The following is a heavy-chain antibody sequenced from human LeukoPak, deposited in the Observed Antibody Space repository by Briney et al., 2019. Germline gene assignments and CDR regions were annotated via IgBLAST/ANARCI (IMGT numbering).Heavy chain of an antibody. CDR2: ISDDGRDT. CDR1: GFTFSTFP. J-gene: IGHJ6*03. D-gene: IGHD6-6*01. Sequence: GGSLRLPCEASGFTFSTFPMHWVRQTPDKRLEWVAVISDDGRDTYYADSVKGRFTISRDNSKNTLYLQMNSLSPEDTAVVYCARVGRVSIYPSYMDVWGKGTTVTVPS. CDR3: ARVGRVSIYPSYMDV. V-gene: IGHV3-30*04.